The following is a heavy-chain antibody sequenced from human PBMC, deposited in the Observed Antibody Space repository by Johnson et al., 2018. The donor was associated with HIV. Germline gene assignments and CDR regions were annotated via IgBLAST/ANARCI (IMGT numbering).Heavy chain of an antibody. V-gene: IGHV3-9*01. CDR1: GFTFDDYA. D-gene: IGHD1-26*01. CDR3: ARGLWATTPGGAFDI. J-gene: IGHJ3*02. CDR2: ISWNSGSI. Sequence: VESGGGLVQPGRSLRLSCAASGFTFDDYAMHWVRQAPGKGLEWVSGISWNSGSIGYADSVKGRFTISRDNAKNSLYLQMNSLRAEDTALYYCARGLWATTPGGAFDIWGQGTMVTVSS.